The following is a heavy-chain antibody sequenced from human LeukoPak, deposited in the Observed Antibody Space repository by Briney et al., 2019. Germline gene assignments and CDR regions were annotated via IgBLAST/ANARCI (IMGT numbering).Heavy chain of an antibody. CDR2: VKHDGSET. CDR3: AGGSGCLAPH. CDR1: GFTFSSYW. J-gene: IGHJ4*02. Sequence: GGSLRLSCAASGFTFSSYWMNWVRQAPGKGLEWLAIVKHDGSETHYVDSVRGRFTISKDSARPSVYLQMNSLRAEDTAVYYCAGGSGCLAPHWGQGTLVTVSS. D-gene: IGHD3-3*01. V-gene: IGHV3-7*04.